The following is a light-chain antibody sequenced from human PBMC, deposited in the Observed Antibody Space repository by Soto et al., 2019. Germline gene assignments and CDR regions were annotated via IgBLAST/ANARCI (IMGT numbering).Light chain of an antibody. Sequence: DIVMTQSPLSLPVTPGEPASISCRSSQSLLQSNGNNYLVWFVQKPGQSPQLLIYLGSSRASGVPDRFSASGSGTDFALKISRVEAEDVGIYYCMQVLQSPPTFGGGTRVEIK. J-gene: IGKJ4*01. V-gene: IGKV2-28*01. CDR3: MQVLQSPPT. CDR2: LGS. CDR1: QSLLQSNGNNY.